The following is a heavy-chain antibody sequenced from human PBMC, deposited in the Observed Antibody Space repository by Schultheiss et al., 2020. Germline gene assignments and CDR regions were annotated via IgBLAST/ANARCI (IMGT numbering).Heavy chain of an antibody. CDR3: ARGRRTTVTTGFDY. CDR2: IYYSGST. D-gene: IGHD4-17*01. V-gene: IGHV4-61*01. CDR1: GGSISSDIYH. Sequence: GSLRLSCTVSGGSISSDIYHWTWLRHPPGKGLEWVGYIYYSGSTNYNPSLKSRVTISVDTSKNQFSLKLSSVTAADTAVYYCARGRRTTVTTGFDYWGQGTLVTVSS. J-gene: IGHJ4*02.